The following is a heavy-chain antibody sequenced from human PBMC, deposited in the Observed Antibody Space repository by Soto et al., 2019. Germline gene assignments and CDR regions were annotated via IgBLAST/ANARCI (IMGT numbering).Heavy chain of an antibody. D-gene: IGHD2-2*02. CDR3: ARGQGAAIGDYYYHGMDV. J-gene: IGHJ6*02. CDR2: IRSRANNFAT. CDR1: GFIFSGSA. V-gene: IGHV3-73*01. Sequence: EVQLLESGGGMVEPRGSLKLSCAASGFIFSGSAIHWVRQASGKGLEWVGRIRSRANNFATSSAASVKGRFTFSRDDSKNTAYLQMNTLKPEDTAVYYCARGQGAAIGDYYYHGMDVWGQGTTVTVSS.